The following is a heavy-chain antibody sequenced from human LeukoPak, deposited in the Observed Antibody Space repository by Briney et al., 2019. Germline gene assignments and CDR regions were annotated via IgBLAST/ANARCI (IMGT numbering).Heavy chain of an antibody. CDR3: ARQGSDNYFDS. V-gene: IGHV4-4*07. CDR1: NDYISDYY. CDR2: VSKFGNT. D-gene: IGHD3-10*01. J-gene: IGHJ4*02. Sequence: SETLSLTCTVSNDYISDYYWSWLRQPAGQGLEWIGRVSKFGNTNYNPSLKSRVTMSVQTSKNQFSLKLNSVTAADTAVYYCARQGSDNYFDSWGLGTLVTVSS.